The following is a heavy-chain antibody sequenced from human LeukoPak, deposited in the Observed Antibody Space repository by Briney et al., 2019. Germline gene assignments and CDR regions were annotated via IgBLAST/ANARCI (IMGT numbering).Heavy chain of an antibody. V-gene: IGHV4-30-2*01. CDR1: GGSISSGGYS. Sequence: PSETLSLTCAVSGGSISSGGYSWSWIRQPPGKGLEWIGYIYYSGSTFYSPSLQSRVTISVGRSKNQFSLRLTSVTAADTAVYYCARGADNGFDYWGQGTLVTVSS. CDR3: ARGADNGFDY. D-gene: IGHD2-8*01. J-gene: IGHJ4*02. CDR2: IYYSGST.